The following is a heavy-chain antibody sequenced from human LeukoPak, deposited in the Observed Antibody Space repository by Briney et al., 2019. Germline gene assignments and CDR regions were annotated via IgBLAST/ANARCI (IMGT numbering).Heavy chain of an antibody. CDR3: ARGLSGDYSYGYSDY. V-gene: IGHV3-74*01. CDR1: GFTFSCCW. D-gene: IGHD5-18*01. CDR2: INTDGSDT. Sequence: PGGSLRHSCAASGFTFSCCWLHWVRHVLAKELVWVSGINTDGSDTNYADSVKGRFTISRDNAKNTLYLQMNSLRAEDTAVYYCARGLSGDYSYGYSDYWGQGTLVTVSS. J-gene: IGHJ4*02.